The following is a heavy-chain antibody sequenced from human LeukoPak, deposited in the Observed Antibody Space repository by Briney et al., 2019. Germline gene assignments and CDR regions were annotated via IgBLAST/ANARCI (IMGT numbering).Heavy chain of an antibody. Sequence: GGSLRLSCAASGFTFSSYAMSWVRQAPGKGLEWVSAISGSGGSTYHADSVKGRFTISRDNSKNTLYLQMNSLRAEDTAVYYCAKLPPKDYGSGSYYSDAFDIWGQGTMVTVSS. V-gene: IGHV3-23*01. CDR1: GFTFSSYA. CDR2: ISGSGGST. CDR3: AKLPPKDYGSGSYYSDAFDI. D-gene: IGHD3-10*01. J-gene: IGHJ3*02.